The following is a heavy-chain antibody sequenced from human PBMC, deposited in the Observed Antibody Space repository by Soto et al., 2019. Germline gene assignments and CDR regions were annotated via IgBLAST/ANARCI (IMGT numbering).Heavy chain of an antibody. D-gene: IGHD2-8*01. CDR1: GDSINNTYW. CDR3: XXXXXCTTAKRWDDFYYYNIDV. V-gene: IGHV4-4*02. Sequence: SETLSLTCFVSGDSINNTYWWSWVREAPEKGLEWIVEIYHTGGRSYMPSLRGRITLSVDTSKNQFXXXXXXXXAADTAVYYXXXXXXCTTAKRWDDFYYYNIDVWGQGTAVTVSS. J-gene: IGHJ6*02. CDR2: IYHTGGR.